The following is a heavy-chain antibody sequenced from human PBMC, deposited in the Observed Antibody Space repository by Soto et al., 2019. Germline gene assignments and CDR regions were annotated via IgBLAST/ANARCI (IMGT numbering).Heavy chain of an antibody. Sequence: QVQLVQSGAEVKKPGSSVKVSCKASGDTDTNYVISWVRQAPGQGLEWMGGIFPKFGTTYSAQKLQDRLTITADESTPTVYMQLSSLRLDATAVYYCEAEMTFGKLSVVWGQGTTVTVSS. CDR2: IFPKFGTT. V-gene: IGHV1-69*01. J-gene: IGHJ6*02. D-gene: IGHD3-16*02. CDR1: GDTDTNYV. CDR3: EAEMTFGKLSVV.